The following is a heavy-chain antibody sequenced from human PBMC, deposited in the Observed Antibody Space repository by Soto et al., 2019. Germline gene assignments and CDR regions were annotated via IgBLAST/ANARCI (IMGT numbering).Heavy chain of an antibody. Sequence: SETLSLTCAVSGGSISSGGYSWSWIRQPPGKGLEWIGYIYHSGSTYYNPSLKSRVTISVDRSKNQFSLKLSSVTAADTAVYYCARGSAPTIFGVVTHYGMDVWGQGTTVTVSS. D-gene: IGHD3-3*01. V-gene: IGHV4-30-2*01. J-gene: IGHJ6*02. CDR1: GGSISSGGYS. CDR3: ARGSAPTIFGVVTHYGMDV. CDR2: IYHSGST.